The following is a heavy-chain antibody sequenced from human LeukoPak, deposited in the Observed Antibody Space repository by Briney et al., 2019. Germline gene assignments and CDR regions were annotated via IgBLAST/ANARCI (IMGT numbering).Heavy chain of an antibody. V-gene: IGHV5-51*01. CDR3: ARAGGFRQWLVHNWFDP. CDR1: GYSFTSYW. Sequence: GGSLKISCKGSGYSFTSYWIGWVRQMPGKGLEWMGIIYPGDSDTRYSPSFQGQVTISADKSISTAYLQWSSLKASDTAMYYCARAGGFRQWLVHNWFDPWGQGTLVTVSS. CDR2: IYPGDSDT. J-gene: IGHJ5*02. D-gene: IGHD6-19*01.